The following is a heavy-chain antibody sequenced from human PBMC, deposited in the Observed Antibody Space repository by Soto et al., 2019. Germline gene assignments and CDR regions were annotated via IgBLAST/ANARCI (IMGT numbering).Heavy chain of an antibody. CDR2: ISGSGGST. J-gene: IGHJ4*02. Sequence: EVQLLESGGGLVQPGGSLRLSCAASGFTFSSYAMSWVRQAPGKGLEWVSAISGSGGSTYYADSVKGRFTISRDNSKNTLYLQMNSLRAEDTAVYYCAKIVGPPKYDSSGYAQFGAFDYWGQGTLVTVSS. CDR1: GFTFSSYA. CDR3: AKIVGPPKYDSSGYAQFGAFDY. D-gene: IGHD3-22*01. V-gene: IGHV3-23*01.